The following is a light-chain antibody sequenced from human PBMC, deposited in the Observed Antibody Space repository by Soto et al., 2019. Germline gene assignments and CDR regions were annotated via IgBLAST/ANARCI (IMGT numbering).Light chain of an antibody. Sequence: QFVLTQPPSVSGAPGQRVTISCTGSSSNIGAGYDVHWYQQLPGTAPKLLIYGNSNRPSGVPDRFSGSKSGTSASLAITGLQAEDEADYYCQSYDSSHVFGTGTKVTVL. CDR1: SSNIGAGYD. V-gene: IGLV1-40*01. J-gene: IGLJ1*01. CDR2: GNS. CDR3: QSYDSSHV.